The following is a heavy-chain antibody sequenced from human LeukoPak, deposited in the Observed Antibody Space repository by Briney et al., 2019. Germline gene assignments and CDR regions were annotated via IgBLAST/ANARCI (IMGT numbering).Heavy chain of an antibody. CDR3: ARIYSGSHYS. V-gene: IGHV3-64*01. CDR2: ISSNGGST. Sequence: GGSLRLSCAASGFTFSSYAMHWVRQAPGKGLEYVSAISSNGGSTYYANSVKGRFTISRDNSKNTLYLQMGSLRAEDMAVYYCARIYSGSHYSWGQGTLVTISS. D-gene: IGHD1-26*01. J-gene: IGHJ4*02. CDR1: GFTFSSYA.